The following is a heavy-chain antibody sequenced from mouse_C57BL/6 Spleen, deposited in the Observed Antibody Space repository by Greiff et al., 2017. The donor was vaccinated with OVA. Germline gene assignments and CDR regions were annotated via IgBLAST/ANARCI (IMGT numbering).Heavy chain of an antibody. CDR2: ISYDGSN. D-gene: IGHD2-4*01. CDR3: ARNYDYENYAMDY. CDR1: GYSITSGYY. J-gene: IGHJ4*01. Sequence: EVKLMESGPGLVKPSQSLSLTCSVTGYSITSGYYWNWIRQFPGNKLEWMGYISYDGSNNYNPSLKNRISITRDTSKNQFFLKLNSVTTEDTATYYCARNYDYENYAMDYWGQGTSVTVSS. V-gene: IGHV3-6*01.